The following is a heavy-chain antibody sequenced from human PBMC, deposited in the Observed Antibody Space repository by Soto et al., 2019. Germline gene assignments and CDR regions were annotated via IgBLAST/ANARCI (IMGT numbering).Heavy chain of an antibody. CDR3: ARHIVVGGGYGMDV. V-gene: IGHV4-4*02. CDR2: SYHSGST. Sequence: VQLQESGPGLEKPSGTLSLTCTVSGGSIISDYWWNWVRQPAGKGLEWIGESYHSGSTNYNPSLQSRVTMSVDKSKNQFSLKLTSVTAADTAVYYCARHIVVGGGYGMDVWGQGTTVTVS. CDR1: GGSIISDYW. D-gene: IGHD2-21*01. J-gene: IGHJ6*02.